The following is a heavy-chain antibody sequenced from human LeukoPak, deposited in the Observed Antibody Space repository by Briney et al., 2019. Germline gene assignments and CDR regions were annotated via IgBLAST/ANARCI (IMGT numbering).Heavy chain of an antibody. D-gene: IGHD3-3*01. CDR1: GFTVSGNY. Sequence: GGSLRLSCAASGFTVSGNYMTWVRQAPGKGLEWVANIKQDGSEKYYVGSVTGRFTISRDNAKNSLYLQMNSLRAEDTAVYYCARDRLTIFGVILGTNMDVWGKGTTVTVSS. CDR2: IKQDGSEK. J-gene: IGHJ6*03. CDR3: ARDRLTIFGVILGTNMDV. V-gene: IGHV3-7*01.